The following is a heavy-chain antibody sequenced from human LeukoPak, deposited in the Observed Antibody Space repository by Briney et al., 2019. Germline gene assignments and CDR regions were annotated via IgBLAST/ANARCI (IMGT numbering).Heavy chain of an antibody. CDR3: ARERPAAGPDY. CDR1: GGTFSSYA. CDR2: IIPILGIA. J-gene: IGHJ4*02. D-gene: IGHD3-10*01. V-gene: IGHV1-69*04. Sequence: ASVKVSCKASGGTFSSYAISWVRQAPGQGLEWIGRIIPILGIANYAQKFQGRVTITADKSTSTAYMELSSLRSEDTAAYYCARERPAAGPDYWGQGTLVTVSS.